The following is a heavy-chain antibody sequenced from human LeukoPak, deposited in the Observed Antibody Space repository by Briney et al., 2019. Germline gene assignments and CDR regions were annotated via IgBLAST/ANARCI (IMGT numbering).Heavy chain of an antibody. Sequence: PGRSLRLSCAASGFTFSKYGMHWVRQAPGKGLGWVGVISYDGGEQHYGASVKGRFPISRDNSKNTLYLQMNSLRAEDTAVYYCASELVVPAAALSYWGQGTLVTVSS. D-gene: IGHD2-2*01. V-gene: IGHV3-33*08. J-gene: IGHJ4*02. CDR1: GFTFSKYG. CDR2: ISYDGGEQ. CDR3: ASELVVPAAALSY.